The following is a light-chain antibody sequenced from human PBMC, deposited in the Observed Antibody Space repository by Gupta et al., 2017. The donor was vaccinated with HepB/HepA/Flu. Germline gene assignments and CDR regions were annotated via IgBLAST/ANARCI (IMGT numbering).Light chain of an antibody. J-gene: IGKJ1*01. V-gene: IGKV1-5*03. CDR3: QLQQFKSYSWT. Sequence: DIQMTQSPSTLSASVGDRITITCRASQTFTFTSWLAWYQQKPGKAPKLLIYKTSSLESGVPSRFSGSGSGTEFTLTISSLQPDDFATYYCQLQQFKSYSWTFGQGTKVEIK. CDR2: KTS. CDR1: QTFTFTSW.